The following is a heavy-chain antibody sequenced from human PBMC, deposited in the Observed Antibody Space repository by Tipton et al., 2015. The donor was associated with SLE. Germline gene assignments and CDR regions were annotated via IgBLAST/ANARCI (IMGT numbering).Heavy chain of an antibody. J-gene: IGHJ6*02. CDR1: GYTFTSYY. Sequence: QSGAEVKKPGASVKVSCKASGYTFTSYYIHWVRRAPGQGLEWMGIINPSGGRTSYAQKFQGRVTMTRDTSTSTVYMDLSSLRSEDTAVYYCATRVDSIHYYYGMDVWGQGTTVTVSS. D-gene: IGHD5-12*01. V-gene: IGHV1-46*01. CDR3: ATRVDSIHYYYGMDV. CDR2: INPSGGRT.